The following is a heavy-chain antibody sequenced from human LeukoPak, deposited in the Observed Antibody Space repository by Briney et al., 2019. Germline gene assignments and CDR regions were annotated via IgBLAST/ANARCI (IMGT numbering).Heavy chain of an antibody. Sequence: GGSLRLSCTASGFTFSSYAMNWVRQAPGKGLEWVSGIGAGGTFTYYADSVKGRFTIFRDNSRNTLYLQMNSLRADDTAVYYCAKDLDYTTSGYYFDYWGQGTLVTVSS. D-gene: IGHD4-11*01. V-gene: IGHV3-23*01. CDR3: AKDLDYTTSGYYFDY. CDR1: GFTFSSYA. J-gene: IGHJ4*02. CDR2: IGAGGTFT.